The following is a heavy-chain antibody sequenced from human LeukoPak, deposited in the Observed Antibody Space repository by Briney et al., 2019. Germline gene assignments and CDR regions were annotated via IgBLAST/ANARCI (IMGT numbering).Heavy chain of an antibody. D-gene: IGHD7-27*01. CDR1: GGTFSSYA. Sequence: ASVKVSCKASGGTFSSYAISWVRQAPGQGLEWMGIINPSGGSTSYAQKFQGRVTMTRDTSTSTVYMELSSLRSEDTAVYYCARDPSPPWVHWVYFDYWGQGTLVTVSS. J-gene: IGHJ4*02. V-gene: IGHV1-46*01. CDR3: ARDPSPPWVHWVYFDY. CDR2: INPSGGST.